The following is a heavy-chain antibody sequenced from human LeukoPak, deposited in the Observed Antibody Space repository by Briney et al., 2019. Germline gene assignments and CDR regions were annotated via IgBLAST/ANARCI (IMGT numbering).Heavy chain of an antibody. CDR2: TSGSI. CDR1: GGSISYYY. Sequence: SETLSLTCTVSGGSISYYYWSWIRQPPGKGLEWIGYTSGSISDNPSLKSRVAVSVDPSQNQVSLSLTSVTAADTAVYYCARVLAIFGLDTTDFYMDVWGKGTTVTVSS. CDR3: ARVLAIFGLDTTDFYMDV. V-gene: IGHV4-59*01. D-gene: IGHD3/OR15-3a*01. J-gene: IGHJ6*03.